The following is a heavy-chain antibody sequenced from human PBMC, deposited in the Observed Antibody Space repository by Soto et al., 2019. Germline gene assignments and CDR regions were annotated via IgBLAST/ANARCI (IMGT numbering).Heavy chain of an antibody. V-gene: IGHV1-69*13. D-gene: IGHD3-22*01. CDR2: IIPIFGTA. Sequence: SVKVSCKASGGTFSRYAISWVRQAPGQGLEWMGGIIPIFGTANYAQKFQGRVTITADESTSTAYMELSSLRSEDTAVYYCARDYYDSSGSPYGMDVWGQGTTVTVSS. CDR1: GGTFSRYA. CDR3: ARDYYDSSGSPYGMDV. J-gene: IGHJ6*02.